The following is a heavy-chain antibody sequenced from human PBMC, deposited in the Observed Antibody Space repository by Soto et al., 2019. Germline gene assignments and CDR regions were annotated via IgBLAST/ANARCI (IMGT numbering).Heavy chain of an antibody. Sequence: EVQLVESGGGLVQPGRSLRLSCAASGFTFDDYAMHWVRQAPGKGLEWVSGISWNSGSIGYADSVKGRFTISRDNAKNSLYLQMNSLRAEDTALYYCAKGPTKYSTKWGYWGQGTLVTVSS. CDR1: GFTFDDYA. V-gene: IGHV3-9*01. CDR2: ISWNSGSI. D-gene: IGHD1-26*01. J-gene: IGHJ4*02. CDR3: AKGPTKYSTKWGY.